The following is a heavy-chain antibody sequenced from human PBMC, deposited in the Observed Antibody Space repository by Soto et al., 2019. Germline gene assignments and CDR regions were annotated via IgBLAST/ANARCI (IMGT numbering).Heavy chain of an antibody. V-gene: IGHV3-23*01. D-gene: IGHD6-6*01. CDR1: GFTFSSYA. Sequence: GGSLRLSCAASGFTFSSYAMSWVRQAPGKGLEWVSAISGSGGSTYYADSVKGRFTISRDNSKNTLYLQMNSLRAEDTAVYYCAKDLASSSSSGLDYWGQGTLVTVSS. J-gene: IGHJ4*02. CDR2: ISGSGGST. CDR3: AKDLASSSSSGLDY.